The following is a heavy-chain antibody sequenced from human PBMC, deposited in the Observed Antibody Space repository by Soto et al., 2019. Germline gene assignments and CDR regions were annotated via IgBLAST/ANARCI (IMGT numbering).Heavy chain of an antibody. CDR2: ISAYNGNT. CDR1: GYTFTSYG. V-gene: IGHV1-18*01. Sequence: QVQLVQSGAEVKKPGSSVKVSCKASGYTFTSYGISWVRQAPGQGLEWMGWISAYNGNTNYAQKLQGRVTMTTDRSTRRDDMEGRSLSCDDTAVYYCAGVLYTSMVMCCRGWFDPWGQGTLVTGSS. CDR3: AGVLYTSMVMCCRGWFDP. D-gene: IGHD5-18*01. J-gene: IGHJ5*02.